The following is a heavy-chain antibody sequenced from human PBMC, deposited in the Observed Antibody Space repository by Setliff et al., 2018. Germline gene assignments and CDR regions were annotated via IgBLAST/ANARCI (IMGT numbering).Heavy chain of an antibody. CDR3: AGQGPIFGSGLIPGFDQ. J-gene: IGHJ4*02. CDR2: ISNSGGEI. CDR1: GFTFSSFA. Sequence: GESLKISCAASGFTFSSFAMIWVRQAPGKGLEWVSSISNSGGEIHYADSVKGRFTTSRDNSKNTLSLQMSSLRTEDTAIYFCAGQGPIFGSGLIPGFDQWGQGTMVTVSS. D-gene: IGHD3-3*01. V-gene: IGHV3-23*01.